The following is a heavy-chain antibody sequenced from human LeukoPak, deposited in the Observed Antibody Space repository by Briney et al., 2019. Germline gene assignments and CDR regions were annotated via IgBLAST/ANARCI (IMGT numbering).Heavy chain of an antibody. V-gene: IGHV4-59*01. CDR3: ARVVYSHYWPEGMDV. Sequence: SETLSLTCTVSGGSISSYYWSWIRQPPGKGLEWVGYIYNSETTNYNPSLESRVTISEDTSKNQFSLMLTSVTAADTAVYYCARVVYSHYWPEGMDVWGQGTTVTVSS. J-gene: IGHJ6*02. CDR2: IYNSETT. CDR1: GGSISSYY. D-gene: IGHD4-11*01.